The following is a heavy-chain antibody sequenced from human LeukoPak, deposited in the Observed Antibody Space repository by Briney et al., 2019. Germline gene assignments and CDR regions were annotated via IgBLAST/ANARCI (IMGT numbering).Heavy chain of an antibody. CDR3: ASGSGGRELLDY. CDR2: ISSSSSYI. CDR1: GFIFSSYS. V-gene: IGHV3-21*01. J-gene: IGHJ4*02. D-gene: IGHD3-10*01. Sequence: PGGSLRLSCAASGFIFSSYSMNWVRQAPGKGLEWVSSISSSSSYIYYADSVKGRFTISRDNAQNSLYLHMNSLRVEDTAVYYCASGSGGRELLDYWGQGTLVTVSS.